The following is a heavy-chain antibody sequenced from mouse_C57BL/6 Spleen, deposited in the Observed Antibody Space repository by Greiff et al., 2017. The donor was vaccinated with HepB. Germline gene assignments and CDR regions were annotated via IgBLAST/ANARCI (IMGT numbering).Heavy chain of an antibody. CDR2: IDPSDSYT. CDR1: GYTFTSYW. CDR3: ARKEGTAMDY. Sequence: VQLQEPGAELVRPGTSVKLSCKASGYTFTSYWMHWVKQRPGQGLEWIGVIDPSDSYTNYNQKFKGKATLTVDTSSSTAYMQLSSLTSEDSAVYYCARKEGTAMDYWGQGTSVTVSS. J-gene: IGHJ4*01. V-gene: IGHV1-59*01.